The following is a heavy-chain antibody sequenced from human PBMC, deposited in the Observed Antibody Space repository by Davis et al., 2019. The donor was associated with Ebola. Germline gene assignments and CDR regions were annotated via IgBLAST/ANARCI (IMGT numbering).Heavy chain of an antibody. CDR2: IIPGLPKP. J-gene: IGHJ4*02. CDR3: ATLNRSAFHH. Sequence: AASVQVSCKASGYTFTSYGITWVRQAPGQGLEWMGRIIPGLPKPSYAQKFQGRVTFTADKSATIAYMELSSLRSGDTAVYYCATLNRSAFHHWGQGTLVTVSS. CDR1: GYTFTSYG. V-gene: IGHV1-69*04. D-gene: IGHD2-15*01.